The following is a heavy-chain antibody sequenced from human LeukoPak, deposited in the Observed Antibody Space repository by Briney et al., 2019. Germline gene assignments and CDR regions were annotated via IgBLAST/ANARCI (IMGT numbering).Heavy chain of an antibody. CDR3: VRAAQEGRDSMTVTHTGNWFDP. CDR2: MNPNSGKT. CDR1: GHTIGTSD. D-gene: IGHD2-21*02. V-gene: IGHV1-8*01. J-gene: IGHJ5*02. Sequence: ASMKVSCKASGHTIGTSDINWARQVTGQGHDWIGWMNPNSGKTGYSQKFQGRINLTRNTSISTAYMEVSSLRPEDTALYYCVRAAQEGRDSMTVTHTGNWFDPWGKGTLVTVSS.